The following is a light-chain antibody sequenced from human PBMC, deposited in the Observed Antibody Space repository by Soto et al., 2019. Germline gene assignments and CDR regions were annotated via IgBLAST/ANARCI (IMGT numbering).Light chain of an antibody. CDR1: SHNIGSNT. Sequence: QSVLTQPPSASGTPGQRVTISCSGSSHNIGSNTVNWYQQLPGTAPKLLTYSNNQRPSGVPDRFSGSKSGTSASLAISGLQSEDEADYYCAAWDDSLNGPVFGGGTKLTVL. CDR2: SNN. CDR3: AAWDDSLNGPV. J-gene: IGLJ3*02. V-gene: IGLV1-44*01.